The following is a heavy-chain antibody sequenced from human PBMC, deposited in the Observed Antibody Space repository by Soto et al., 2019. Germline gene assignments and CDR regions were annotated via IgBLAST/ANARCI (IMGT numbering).Heavy chain of an antibody. CDR3: ERHQTVTSSGFDY. D-gene: IGHD4-17*01. V-gene: IGHV4-39*01. Sequence: QLQLQESGPGLVKPSERLSLTCTVSGGSISSSSYYWGWIRQPPGKGLEWIGSIYYSGSTYFNPSLNSRGTMSVDTSKNQLSLTLSSVTAADTAVYYCERHQTVTSSGFDYWGQGTLVTVSS. CDR1: GGSISSSSYY. J-gene: IGHJ4*02. CDR2: IYYSGST.